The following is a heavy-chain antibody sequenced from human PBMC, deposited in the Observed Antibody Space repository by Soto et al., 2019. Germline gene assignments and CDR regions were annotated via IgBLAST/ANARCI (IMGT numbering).Heavy chain of an antibody. Sequence: LETLSLTCTVSGGSSSSSSYYWGWIRQPPGKGLEWIGSIYYSGSTYYNPSLKSRVTISVDTSKNQFSLKLSSVTAADTAVYYCASYCSGGSCYGGFDYWGQGTLVTVSS. CDR1: GGSSSSSSYY. J-gene: IGHJ4*02. CDR3: ASYCSGGSCYGGFDY. V-gene: IGHV4-39*01. D-gene: IGHD2-15*01. CDR2: IYYSGST.